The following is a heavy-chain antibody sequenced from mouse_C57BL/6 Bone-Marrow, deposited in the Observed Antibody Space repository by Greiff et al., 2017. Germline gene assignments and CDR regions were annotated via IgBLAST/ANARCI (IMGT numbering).Heavy chain of an antibody. CDR2: IHPNSGST. CDR3: AREVLDY. J-gene: IGHJ2*01. Sequence: QVQLQQPGAELVQPGASVKLSCTASGYTFTSYWMHWVQQRPGQGLEWIGMIHPNSGSTNYNEKFKSKATLPVEKSSSTAYMQLSGLSSEDSAVYLCAREVLDYWGQGTTLTVSS. CDR1: GYTFTSYW. V-gene: IGHV1-64*01.